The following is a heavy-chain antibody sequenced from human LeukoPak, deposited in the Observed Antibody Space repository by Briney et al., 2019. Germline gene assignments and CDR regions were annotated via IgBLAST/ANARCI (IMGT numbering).Heavy chain of an antibody. Sequence: PGGYLRRSCAASGFTCDDYAMHWVRQAPGKGLEWVSGISWNSGSIGYADSVKGRFTISRDNAKNSLYLQMNSLRAEDTALYYCAKASDYGGNAGYFDYWGQGTLVTVSS. J-gene: IGHJ4*02. CDR1: GFTCDDYA. V-gene: IGHV3-9*01. CDR2: ISWNSGSI. D-gene: IGHD4-23*01. CDR3: AKASDYGGNAGYFDY.